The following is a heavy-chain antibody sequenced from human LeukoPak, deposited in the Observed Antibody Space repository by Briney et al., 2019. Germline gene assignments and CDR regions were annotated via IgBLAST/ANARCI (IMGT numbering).Heavy chain of an antibody. J-gene: IGHJ3*02. Sequence: SGTLSLTCAVSGGSISSSNWWSWVRQPPGKGLEWIGEIYHSGSTNYNPSLKSRVTISVDTSKNQFSLKLSSVTAADTAVYYCARDRGGALDAFDIWGQGTMVTVSS. CDR1: GGSISSSNW. D-gene: IGHD4/OR15-4a*01. V-gene: IGHV4-4*02. CDR3: ARDRGGALDAFDI. CDR2: IYHSGST.